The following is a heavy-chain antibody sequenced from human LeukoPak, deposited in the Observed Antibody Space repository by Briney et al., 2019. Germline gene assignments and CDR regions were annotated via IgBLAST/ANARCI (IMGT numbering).Heavy chain of an antibody. J-gene: IGHJ3*02. V-gene: IGHV4-4*07. CDR1: GGSVSGYY. Sequence: SETLSLTCSVSGGSVSGYYWTWIRQPAGKGLEWIGRVYTSGSTHYNPSLKTRLTMSVDTSKNQFSLKLSSVTAADTAVYYCARLITGTTTAFDIWGQGTMVTVSS. D-gene: IGHD1-7*01. CDR3: ARLITGTTTAFDI. CDR2: VYTSGST.